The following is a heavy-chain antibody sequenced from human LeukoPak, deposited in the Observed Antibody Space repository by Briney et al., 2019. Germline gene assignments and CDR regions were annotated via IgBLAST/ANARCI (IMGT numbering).Heavy chain of an antibody. Sequence: GGSLRLSCAASGFTFSNYWMSWVRQAPGKGLEWVANIKQDGSEKYYVDSVKGRFTISRDNAKNSLYLQMNSLRAEDTAVYYCARSWAAAVDYWGQGTLVTVSS. D-gene: IGHD6-13*01. J-gene: IGHJ4*02. CDR2: IKQDGSEK. CDR1: GFTFSNYW. V-gene: IGHV3-7*01. CDR3: ARSWAAAVDY.